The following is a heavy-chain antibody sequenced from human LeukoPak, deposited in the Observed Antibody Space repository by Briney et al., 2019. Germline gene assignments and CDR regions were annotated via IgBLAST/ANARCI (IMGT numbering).Heavy chain of an antibody. J-gene: IGHJ6*03. CDR2: INPSGGST. CDR3: ARETLEGSYYMGYMDV. V-gene: IGHV1-46*01. CDR1: GYTFTSYD. D-gene: IGHD3-10*01. Sequence: ASVKVSCKASGYTFTSYDINWVRQAPGQGLEWMGIINPSGGSTSYAQKFQGRVTMTRDMSTSTVYMELSSLRSEDTAVYYCARETLEGSYYMGYMDVWGKGTTVTVSS.